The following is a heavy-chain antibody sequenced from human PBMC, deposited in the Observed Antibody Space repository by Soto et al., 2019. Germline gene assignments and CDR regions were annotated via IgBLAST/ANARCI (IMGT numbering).Heavy chain of an antibody. CDR2: ISTSGDSP. CDR3: AFKGTFHYHY. Sequence: GSLRLSCAGSGFTFSGYAMTWFRQAPGKGLEWVSVISTSGDSPDYADSVKGRFTISRDNYNNMLYLQTNSLRVEDTAIYYCAFKGTFHYHYWGHGTPVTVSS. D-gene: IGHD1-26*01. J-gene: IGHJ4*01. V-gene: IGHV3-23*01. CDR1: GFTFSGYA.